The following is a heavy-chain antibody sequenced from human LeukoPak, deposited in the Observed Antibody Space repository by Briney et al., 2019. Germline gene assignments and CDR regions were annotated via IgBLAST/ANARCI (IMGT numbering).Heavy chain of an antibody. CDR3: VRRAAAGGFFDS. D-gene: IGHD6-13*01. J-gene: IGHJ4*02. Sequence: GGSLRLSCTASGFTFSSYWMHWVRQAPGKGPVWVSRMNSDGSSTNYADTVKGRFTITRDNAKNTPYLQMNSLRGEDTAVYYCVRRAAAGGFFDSWGQGTVVTVSS. CDR2: MNSDGSST. V-gene: IGHV3-74*01. CDR1: GFTFSSYW.